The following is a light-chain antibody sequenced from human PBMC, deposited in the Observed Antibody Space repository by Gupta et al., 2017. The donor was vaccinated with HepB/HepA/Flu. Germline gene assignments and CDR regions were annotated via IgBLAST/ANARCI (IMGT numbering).Light chain of an antibody. CDR2: DAS. Sequence: EIVLTQSPATLSLSPGERATLSCRASQSVSRFLAWYQQKPGQAPRLLIHDASNRATGIPARFSGSGSGTDFTLTISSLEPEDVAVYYCQQRDSWPRTFGGGTKVEIK. CDR1: QSVSRF. V-gene: IGKV3-11*01. CDR3: QQRDSWPRT. J-gene: IGKJ4*02.